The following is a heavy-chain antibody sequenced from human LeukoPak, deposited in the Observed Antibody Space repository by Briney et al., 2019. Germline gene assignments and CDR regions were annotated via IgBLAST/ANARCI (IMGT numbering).Heavy chain of an antibody. V-gene: IGHV3-53*01. CDR1: GFTVSSNY. CDR3: ARARTSGSFCDY. J-gene: IGHJ4*02. D-gene: IGHD1-26*01. CDR2: SISGDNT. Sequence: GGSLRLSCAASGFTVSSNYMNWVRQAPGKGLEWVSRVSISGDNTYYADSVKGRFTISRDNSKNTLYLQINSLRAEDTAVYYCARARTSGSFCDYWGQGTLSPSPQ.